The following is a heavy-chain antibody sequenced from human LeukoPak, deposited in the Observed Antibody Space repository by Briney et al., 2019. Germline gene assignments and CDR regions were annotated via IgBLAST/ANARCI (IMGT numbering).Heavy chain of an antibody. CDR1: GFTFTSYA. J-gene: IGHJ4*02. CDR3: AKVKWKLIGYFDY. V-gene: IGHV3-23*01. CDR2: LTGDGNT. D-gene: IGHD1-20*01. Sequence: GGSLRLSCAASGFTFTSYAMSRVRQAPGKGPEWVSVLTGDGNTYYADSVKGRFTNSRDDSKNTLFLQMNSLRAEDTAVYFCAKVKWKLIGYFDYWGQGTLVTVSS.